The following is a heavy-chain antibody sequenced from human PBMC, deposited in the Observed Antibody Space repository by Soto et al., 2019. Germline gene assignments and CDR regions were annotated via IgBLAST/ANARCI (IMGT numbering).Heavy chain of an antibody. J-gene: IGHJ4*02. V-gene: IGHV3-33*01. CDR2: IWYDGSNQ. CDR3: TRVLSKTSGDYFDF. D-gene: IGHD4-4*01. Sequence: QEHLVESGGGVVQPGGTLKLSCAASGFSFSRYGIHWVRQTPGKGLEWVAVIWYDGSNQYYADFVKGRFTISRDNFKNMAFLQFSSLRAEDTAVYYCTRVLSKTSGDYFDFWGQGTLVTVSS. CDR1: GFSFSRYG.